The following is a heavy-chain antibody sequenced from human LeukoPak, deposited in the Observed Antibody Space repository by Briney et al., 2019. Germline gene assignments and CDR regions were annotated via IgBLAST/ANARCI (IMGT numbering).Heavy chain of an antibody. CDR1: GFTFSNYW. CDR2: IDNGGSDT. J-gene: IGHJ4*02. D-gene: IGHD3-22*01. CDR3: ARAFYDSSGYYPGSFDY. Sequence: PGGSLRLSCAASGFTFSNYWMHWVRQAPGKGLVWVSRIDNGGSDTRHADSVKGRFTISRDNAKNTLYLQMNSLRAEDTAVYYCARAFYDSSGYYPGSFDYWGQGTLVTVSS. V-gene: IGHV3-74*01.